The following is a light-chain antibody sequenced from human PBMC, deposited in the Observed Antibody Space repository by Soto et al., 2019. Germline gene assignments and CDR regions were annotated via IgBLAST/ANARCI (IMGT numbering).Light chain of an antibody. J-gene: IGKJ2*01. CDR2: GAS. CDR1: QSVSSN. Sequence: EIVMTQSPATLSVSPGERATLSCRASQSVSSNLAWYQQKPGQAPRLLIYGASTRSTGIPARFSGSGSGTEFTLTISSLQSEDLAVYYCQQYNNWPPAFCQGTKLEIK. CDR3: QQYNNWPPA. V-gene: IGKV3-15*01.